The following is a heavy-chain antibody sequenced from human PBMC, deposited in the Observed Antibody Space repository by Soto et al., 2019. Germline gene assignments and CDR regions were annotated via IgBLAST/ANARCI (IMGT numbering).Heavy chain of an antibody. Sequence: ASVKVSCKASGYTFTSYGISWVRQAPGQGLEWMAWISAYNGNTNYAQKLQGRVTMTTDTSTSTAYMELRSLRSDDTAVYYCARGKRSGGSVYYYYMDVWGKGTTVTVSS. CDR1: GYTFTSYG. CDR3: ARGKRSGGSVYYYYMDV. CDR2: ISAYNGNT. D-gene: IGHD2-15*01. J-gene: IGHJ6*03. V-gene: IGHV1-18*01.